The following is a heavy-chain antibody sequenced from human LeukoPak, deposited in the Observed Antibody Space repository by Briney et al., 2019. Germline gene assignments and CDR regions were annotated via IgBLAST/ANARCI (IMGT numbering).Heavy chain of an antibody. V-gene: IGHV4-59*01. CDR2: SYYNGST. CDR3: ARMDSGYFQH. J-gene: IGHJ1*01. D-gene: IGHD3-10*01. CDR1: GGSINSYY. Sequence: PSETLSLTCTVSGGSINSYYWSWIRPPPGKGLVWIGYSYYNGSTNYNPSLKSRVTLSVDTSKNQFSLKLSSVTAADTAVYYCARMDSGYFQHWGQGTLVTVSS.